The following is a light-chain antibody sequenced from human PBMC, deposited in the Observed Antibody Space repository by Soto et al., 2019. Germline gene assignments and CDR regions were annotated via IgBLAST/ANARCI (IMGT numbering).Light chain of an antibody. CDR2: AAS. J-gene: IGKJ2*01. CDR1: QSISSY. V-gene: IGKV1-39*01. CDR3: HQSYSTPPEYT. Sequence: DIQMTQSPSSLSASVGDRVTITCRASQSISSYLNWYQQKPGKAPKLLIYAASSLQSGVPSRFSGSGSGTDFTLTISSLHPEDFATYYCHQSYSTPPEYTFGQGTKLEIK.